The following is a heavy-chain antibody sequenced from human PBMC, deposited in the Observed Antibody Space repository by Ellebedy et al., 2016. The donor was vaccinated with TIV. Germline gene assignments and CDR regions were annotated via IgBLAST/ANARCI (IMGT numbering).Heavy chain of an antibody. CDR2: LSGNGGST. J-gene: IGHJ6*02. CDR3: AKGRSTSSNWFYWYYGMDV. CDR1: GFNFSNYA. V-gene: IGHV3-23*01. Sequence: PGGSLRLSCAASGFNFSNYAMNWVRQAPGKGLEWVSALSGNGGSTYYVDSVKGRFTISRDNPKNTLYLQVNSLRAEDTAIYFCAKGRSTSSNWFYWYYGMDVWGQGTTVTVSS. D-gene: IGHD6-13*01.